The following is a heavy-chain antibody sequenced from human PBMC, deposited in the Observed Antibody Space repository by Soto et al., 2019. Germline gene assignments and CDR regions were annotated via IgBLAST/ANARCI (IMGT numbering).Heavy chain of an antibody. V-gene: IGHV1-46*01. CDR2: INPSGGST. CDR1: GYTFTSYY. J-gene: IGHJ4*02. Sequence: QVQLVQSGAEVKKPGASVKVSCKASGYTFTSYYMHWVRQAPGQGLEWMGIINPSGGSTSYAQKCQGSVTMTRDTSTSTAYMDRSSLRSEDTAVYYCARESVAFDYWGQGTLVTVSS. CDR3: ARESVAFDY.